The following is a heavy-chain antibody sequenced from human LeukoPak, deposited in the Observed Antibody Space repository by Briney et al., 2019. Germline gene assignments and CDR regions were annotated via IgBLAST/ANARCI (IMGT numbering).Heavy chain of an antibody. CDR3: AKTFYYDTSGYPN. CDR1: GFTFSNYG. CDR2: ISYDGNNK. D-gene: IGHD3-22*01. Sequence: PGGSLRLSCAASGFTFSNYGMHWVRQAPGKGLEWVTVISYDGNNKYYADSVKGRFTISRDNGKNSLYLQMNSLRAEDTAVYYCAKTFYYDTSGYPNWGQGTLVTVSS. J-gene: IGHJ4*02. V-gene: IGHV3-30*18.